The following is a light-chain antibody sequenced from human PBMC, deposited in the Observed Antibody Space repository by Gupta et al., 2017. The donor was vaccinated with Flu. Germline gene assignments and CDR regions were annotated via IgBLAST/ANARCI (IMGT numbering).Light chain of an antibody. CDR2: DDT. CDR1: NIGSKS. CDR3: QAWDDSSHVV. J-gene: IGLJ3*02. V-gene: IGLV3-21*02. Sequence: SYVLTQPPSVSVAPGQTARITCGGNNIGSKSVHWYQQKPGQAPVLVVYDDTDRPSGIPERFSGSNSENTATLTISRVEAEDEGDYYCQAWDDSSHVVFGGGTKLTVL.